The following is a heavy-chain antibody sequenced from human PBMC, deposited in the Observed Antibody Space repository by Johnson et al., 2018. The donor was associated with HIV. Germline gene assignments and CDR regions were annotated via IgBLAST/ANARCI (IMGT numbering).Heavy chain of an antibody. D-gene: IGHD6-19*01. CDR2: INWNGGST. CDR1: GFTFDDYG. Sequence: VQLVESGGGVVRPGGSLRLSCAASGFTFDDYGMSWVRQAPGKGLEWVSGINWNGGSTGYADSVKGRFTISRDNAKNSLYLQMNSLRAEDSALYYCARPDGAVASDFNAFDIWGQGTMVTVSS. CDR3: ARPDGAVASDFNAFDI. J-gene: IGHJ3*02. V-gene: IGHV3-20*04.